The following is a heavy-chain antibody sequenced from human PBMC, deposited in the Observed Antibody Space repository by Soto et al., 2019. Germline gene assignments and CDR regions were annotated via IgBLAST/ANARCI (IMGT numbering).Heavy chain of an antibody. CDR1: GGSISSGGYY. D-gene: IGHD6-13*01. CDR3: ARVFSDRSSFFDP. Sequence: SETLSLTCTVSGGSISSGGYYWSWIRQHPGKGLEWIGYIYYSGSTYYNPSLKSRVTISVDTSKNQFSLKLSSVTAADTAVYYCARVFSDRSSFFDPWGQGTLVTVSS. V-gene: IGHV4-31*03. CDR2: IYYSGST. J-gene: IGHJ5*02.